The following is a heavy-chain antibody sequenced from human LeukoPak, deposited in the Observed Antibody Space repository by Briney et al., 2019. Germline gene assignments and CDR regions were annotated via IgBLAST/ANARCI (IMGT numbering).Heavy chain of an antibody. CDR1: GFTFSKYA. V-gene: IGHV3-23*01. CDR2: ISPSDGNT. Sequence: PGGSLRLSCAASGFTFSKYAMSWVRQAPGKGLEWASAISPSDGNTFYADSVKGRFTISRDNSKNTLSLQMNSLRAEDTALYYCAKDSSVPYGITDWGQGTLVTVSS. J-gene: IGHJ4*02. CDR3: AKDSSVPYGITD. D-gene: IGHD4-17*01.